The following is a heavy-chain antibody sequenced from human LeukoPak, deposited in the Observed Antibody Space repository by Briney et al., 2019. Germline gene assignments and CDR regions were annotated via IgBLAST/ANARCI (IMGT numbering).Heavy chain of an antibody. J-gene: IGHJ6*04. D-gene: IGHD3-9*01. Sequence: GGSLRLSCAASGFTFSNYAMTWVRQAPGKGLEWVSAISGSGTNTYYADSVKGRFTISRDNSKNTLYLQMNSLRAEDTAVYYCAKEQYYDILTGHDYYYGMDVWGKGTTVTVSS. CDR1: GFTFSNYA. CDR3: AKEQYYDILTGHDYYYGMDV. V-gene: IGHV3-23*01. CDR2: ISGSGTNT.